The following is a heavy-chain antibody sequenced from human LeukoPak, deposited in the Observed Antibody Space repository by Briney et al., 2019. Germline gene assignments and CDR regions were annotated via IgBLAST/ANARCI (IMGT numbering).Heavy chain of an antibody. CDR1: GGSISSYY. CDR2: THYSGST. J-gene: IGHJ3*02. CDR3: ASGYCGGACQLGGVDM. Sequence: SETLSLTCTVSGGSISSYYWSWLRQPPGKGLEYIGYTHYSGSTNYNPSLKSRVTISLDTPGNQFSLKLSSVTAADRAVYYCASGYCGGACQLGGVDMWGQGTMVTVSS. V-gene: IGHV4-59*12. D-gene: IGHD2-21*02.